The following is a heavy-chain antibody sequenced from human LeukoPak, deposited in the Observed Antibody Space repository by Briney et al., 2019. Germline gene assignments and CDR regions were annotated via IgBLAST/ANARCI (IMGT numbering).Heavy chain of an antibody. CDR3: ARDKTGDYGDLNWFDP. Sequence: SETLSLTCTVSGGSISSYYWSWMRQPVGKGLEWIGRIYTSGSTKYNPSLRSRVTMSVDTSKNQFSLKLSSVTAADTAVYYCARDKTGDYGDLNWFDPWGQGTLVTVSS. CDR1: GGSISSYY. CDR2: IYTSGST. J-gene: IGHJ5*02. V-gene: IGHV4-4*07. D-gene: IGHD4-17*01.